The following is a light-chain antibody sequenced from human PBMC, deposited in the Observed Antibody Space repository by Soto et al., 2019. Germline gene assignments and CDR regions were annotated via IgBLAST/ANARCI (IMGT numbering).Light chain of an antibody. CDR3: AAWDDSLSGREV. V-gene: IGLV1-47*01. CDR2: RNN. Sequence: VLTQPPSASGTPGQRVTISCSGSSSNIGSNYVYWYQQLPGTAPKLLIYRNNQRPSGVPDRFSGSKSGTSASLAISGLRSEDEADYYCAAWDDSLSGREVFGGGTQLTVL. CDR1: SSNIGSNY. J-gene: IGLJ2*01.